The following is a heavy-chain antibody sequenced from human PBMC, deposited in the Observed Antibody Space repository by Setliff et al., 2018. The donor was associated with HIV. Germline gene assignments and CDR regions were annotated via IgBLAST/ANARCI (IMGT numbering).Heavy chain of an antibody. CDR1: GGSISSGGYY. CDR2: IYYSGST. D-gene: IGHD6-25*01. Sequence: SETLSLTCTVSGGSISSGGYYWSWIRQHPGTGLEWIGYIYYSGSTYYNPSLKSRVTISVDTSKNQFSLKLSSVTAADTAVYYCARVTSAHPTYYYYYMDVWGKGTTVTVS. J-gene: IGHJ6*03. V-gene: IGHV4-31*03. CDR3: ARVTSAHPTYYYYYMDV.